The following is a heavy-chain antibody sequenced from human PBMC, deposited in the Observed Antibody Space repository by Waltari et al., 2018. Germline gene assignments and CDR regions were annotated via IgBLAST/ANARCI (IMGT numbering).Heavy chain of an antibody. J-gene: IGHJ4*02. CDR1: GFPFSSYW. CDR3: ASGEDYFDY. Sequence: EVQLVESGGGLVQPGGSLRLSCAASGFPFSSYWMSWVRQAPGKGLEWVANIKQDGSEKYYVDSVKGRFTISRDNAKNSLYLQMNSLRAEDTAVYYCASGEDYFDYWGQGTLVTVSS. V-gene: IGHV3-7*01. CDR2: IKQDGSEK.